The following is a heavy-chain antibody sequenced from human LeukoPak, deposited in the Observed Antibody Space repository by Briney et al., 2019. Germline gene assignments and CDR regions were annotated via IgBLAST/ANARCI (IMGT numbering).Heavy chain of an antibody. J-gene: IGHJ6*02. Sequence: PSETLSLTCTVSGGSISSYYWSWIRQPPGKGLEWIGYIYYSGSTNYNPSLKSRVTISVDTSKNQFSLKLSSVTAADTAVYYCASSGYYYDSSGYYPLHYGMDVWGQGTTVTVSS. CDR1: GGSISSYY. D-gene: IGHD3-22*01. V-gene: IGHV4-59*01. CDR3: ASSGYYYDSSGYYPLHYGMDV. CDR2: IYYSGST.